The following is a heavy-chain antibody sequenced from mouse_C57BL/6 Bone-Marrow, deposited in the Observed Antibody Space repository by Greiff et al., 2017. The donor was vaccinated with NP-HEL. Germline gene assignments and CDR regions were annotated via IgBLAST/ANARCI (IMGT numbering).Heavy chain of an antibody. Sequence: VQLQQSGAELVKPGASVKLSCKASGYTFTEYTIHWVKQRSGQGLEWIGWFYPGSGSIKYNEKFKDKATLTADKSSSTVYMELSRLTSEDSAVYFCARHGFFYYYGSSTPSFDYWGQGTTLTVSS. J-gene: IGHJ2*01. CDR2: FYPGSGSI. D-gene: IGHD1-1*01. CDR1: GYTFTEYT. CDR3: ARHGFFYYYGSSTPSFDY. V-gene: IGHV1-62-2*01.